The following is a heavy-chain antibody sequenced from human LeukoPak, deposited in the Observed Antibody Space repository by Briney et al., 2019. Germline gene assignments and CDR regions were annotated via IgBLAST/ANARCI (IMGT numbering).Heavy chain of an antibody. D-gene: IGHD5-18*01. CDR1: GFTFTSYV. J-gene: IGHJ4*02. CDR2: VSHDGSDK. CDR3: TRHRGYSYGYDY. V-gene: IGHV3-30-3*01. Sequence: GGSLRLSCAASGFTFTSYVMHWVRQAPGKGLDWLTLVSHDGSDKSYADSVKGRFTISRDNSKNTVYLQMNSLRPEDTAVYYCTRHRGYSYGYDYWGQGTLVTVSS.